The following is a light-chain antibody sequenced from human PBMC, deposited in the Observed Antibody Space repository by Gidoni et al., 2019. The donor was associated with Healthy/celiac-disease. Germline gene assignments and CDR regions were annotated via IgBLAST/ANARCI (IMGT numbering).Light chain of an antibody. J-gene: IGKJ3*01. CDR3: QQYGSSPPFX. CDR1: QSVSSSY. CDR2: GAS. Sequence: EIVLTQSPGTLSLSPGERATLSCRASQSVSSSYLAWYQQKPGQAPRLLIYGASSRATGIPDRFSGSGSGTDFTLTISRLEPEDFAVYYCQQYGSSPPFXVXPGTKVDIK. V-gene: IGKV3-20*01.